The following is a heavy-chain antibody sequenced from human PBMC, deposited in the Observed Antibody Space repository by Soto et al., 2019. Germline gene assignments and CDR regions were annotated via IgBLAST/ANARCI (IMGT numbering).Heavy chain of an antibody. J-gene: IGHJ4*02. CDR1: GFTFSSYA. CDR2: ISGSGGST. Sequence: VGSLRLSCAASGFTFSSYAMSWVRQAPGKGLEWVSAISGSGGSTYYADSVKGRFTTSRDNSKNTLYLQMNSLRAEDTAVYYCAKDRRDIVVVVAATFDYWGQGTLVTVSS. V-gene: IGHV3-23*01. CDR3: AKDRRDIVVVVAATFDY. D-gene: IGHD2-15*01.